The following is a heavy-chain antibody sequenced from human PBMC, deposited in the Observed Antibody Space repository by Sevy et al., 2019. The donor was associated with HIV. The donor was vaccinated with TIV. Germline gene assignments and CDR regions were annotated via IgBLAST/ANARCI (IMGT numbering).Heavy chain of an antibody. CDR3: VRGQSSGWGTFDY. D-gene: IGHD6-19*01. V-gene: IGHV4-34*01. CDR1: GGSFSHYY. J-gene: IGHJ4*02. CDR2: IDHSGYT. Sequence: SETLSLTCGVYGGSFSHYYWTWIRQPPGKGLEWIGEIDHSGYTTCSPSLESRVTISVDTSRNQFSLKLNSVTAADTALYYCVRGQSSGWGTFDYWGQGALVTVSS.